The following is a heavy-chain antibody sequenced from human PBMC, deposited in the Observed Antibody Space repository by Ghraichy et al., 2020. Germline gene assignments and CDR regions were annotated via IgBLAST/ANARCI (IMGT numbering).Heavy chain of an antibody. Sequence: GESLNISCAASGFTVSTNYISWVRQAPGKGLEWVSVIYSGGSTYYADSVKGRFTISRHNSKNTLYLQMNSLRAEDTAVYYCARGLAEAGYYVYGYWGQGTLVTVSS. J-gene: IGHJ4*02. V-gene: IGHV3-53*04. CDR3: ARGLAEAGYYVYGY. CDR2: IYSGGST. D-gene: IGHD3-9*01. CDR1: GFTVSTNY.